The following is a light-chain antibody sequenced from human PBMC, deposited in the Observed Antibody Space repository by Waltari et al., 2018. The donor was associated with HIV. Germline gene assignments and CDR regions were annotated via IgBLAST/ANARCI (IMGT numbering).Light chain of an antibody. V-gene: IGLV2-14*01. Sequence: QSALTQPASVSGSPGQSITISCTGTSSDVGGYNYVSWYQQHPGKAPKLMIYEVSNRPSCVSNRFSGSKSGNTASLTISGLQAEDEADYYCSSYTSSSTPHVVFGGGTKLTVL. J-gene: IGLJ2*01. CDR3: SSYTSSSTPHVV. CDR2: EVS. CDR1: SSDVGGYNY.